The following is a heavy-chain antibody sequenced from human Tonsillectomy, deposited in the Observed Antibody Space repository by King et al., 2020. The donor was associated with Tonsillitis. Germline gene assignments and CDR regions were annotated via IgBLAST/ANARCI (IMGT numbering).Heavy chain of an antibody. V-gene: IGHV1-69*01. Sequence: QLVQSGAEVKKPGSSVKVSCKASGGTFSSYAISWVRQAPGQGLEWIGGIIPIFGTANYAQKFQGRVTITADESTSTAYMELSSLRSEDTAVYYCGQQLTGEDYYYGMDVWGQGTTVTVSS. J-gene: IGHJ6*02. CDR3: GQQLTGEDYYYGMDV. CDR1: GGTFSSYA. CDR2: IIPIFGTA. D-gene: IGHD7-27*01.